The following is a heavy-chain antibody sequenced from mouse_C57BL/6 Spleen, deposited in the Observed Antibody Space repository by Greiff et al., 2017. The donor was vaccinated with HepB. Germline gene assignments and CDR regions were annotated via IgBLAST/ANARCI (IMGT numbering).Heavy chain of an antibody. Sequence: QVHVKQSGAELVKPGASVKLSCKASGYTFTEYTIHWVKQRSGQGLEWIGWFYPGSGSIKYNEKFKDKATLTADKSSSTVYMELSRLTSEDSAVYFCARHEEGSRSLAYWGQGTLVTVSA. J-gene: IGHJ3*01. CDR1: GYTFTEYT. CDR2: FYPGSGSI. CDR3: ARHEEGSRSLAY. D-gene: IGHD1-1*01. V-gene: IGHV1-62-2*01.